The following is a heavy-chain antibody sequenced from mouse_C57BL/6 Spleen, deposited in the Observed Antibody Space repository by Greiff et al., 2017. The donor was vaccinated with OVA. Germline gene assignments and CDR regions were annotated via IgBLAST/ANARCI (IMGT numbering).Heavy chain of an antibody. CDR1: GYSFTGYY. J-gene: IGHJ3*01. CDR2: INPSTGGT. CDR3: ARSPFAY. V-gene: IGHV1-42*01. Sequence: VQLKQSGPELVKPGASVKISCKASGYSFTGYYMNWVKQSPEKSLEWIGEINPSTGGTTYNQKFKAKATLTVDKSSSTAYMQLKSLTSEDSAVYYCARSPFAYWGQGTLGTVSA.